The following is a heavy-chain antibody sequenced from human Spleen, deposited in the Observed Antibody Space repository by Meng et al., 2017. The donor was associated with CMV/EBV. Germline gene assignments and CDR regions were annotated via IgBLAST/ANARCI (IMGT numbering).Heavy chain of an antibody. V-gene: IGHV1-3*01. Sequence: CKASGYTLTSYAMHWVRQAPGQRLEWMGWINAGNGNTKYSQKFQGRVTITRDTSASTAYMELSSLRSEDTAVYYCARDDILTGPGLGYWGQGTLVTVSS. J-gene: IGHJ4*02. CDR3: ARDDILTGPGLGY. D-gene: IGHD3-9*01. CDR1: GYTLTSYA. CDR2: INAGNGNT.